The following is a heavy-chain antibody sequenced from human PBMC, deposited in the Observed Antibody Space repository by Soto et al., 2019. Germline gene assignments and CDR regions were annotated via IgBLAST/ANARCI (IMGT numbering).Heavy chain of an antibody. J-gene: IGHJ4*01. D-gene: IGHD2-2*01. CDR2: IYTSRST. CDR3: ARAFSSHSCYDDFDY. V-gene: IGHV4-4*07. CDR1: GGSISRYY. Sequence: SEAQSVPGPVPGGSISRYYWSWIRQPAGKRLAWIGRIYTSRSTNYNPSLKSRVTMSVDTSKNQFSLKLSSVTAADTAVYYCARAFSSHSCYDDFDYWGHGTMVTVSS.